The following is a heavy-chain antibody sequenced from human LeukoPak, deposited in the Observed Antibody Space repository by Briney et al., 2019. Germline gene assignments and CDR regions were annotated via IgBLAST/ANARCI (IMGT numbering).Heavy chain of an antibody. Sequence: PGGSLRLSCAASGFTFSSYGMHWVRQAPGKGLEWVSVIYSGGSTYYADSVKGRVAISRDNSKDTVFLQMNSVRAEDTAVYYCARSYSNHLFGMDAWGQGTTVTVSS. J-gene: IGHJ6*02. D-gene: IGHD4-11*01. CDR2: IYSGGST. CDR1: GFTFSSYG. CDR3: ARSYSNHLFGMDA. V-gene: IGHV3-66*01.